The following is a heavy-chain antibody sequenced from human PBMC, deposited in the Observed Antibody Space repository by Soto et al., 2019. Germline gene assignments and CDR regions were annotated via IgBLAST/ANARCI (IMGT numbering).Heavy chain of an antibody. CDR1: GFSFSFSG. CDR2: LWYDGSSE. Sequence: QVHLVESGGGVVQPGRSLRLSCAASGFSFSFSGMHWVRQAPGKGLEWVAGLWYDGSSENYADSVKGRFTISRHNSKNTLLLQMDSLRVEDTAMYYCARGLAKVAGGAFDIWGQGTMVIVSS. CDR3: ARGLAKVAGGAFDI. D-gene: IGHD3-16*01. V-gene: IGHV3-33*01. J-gene: IGHJ3*02.